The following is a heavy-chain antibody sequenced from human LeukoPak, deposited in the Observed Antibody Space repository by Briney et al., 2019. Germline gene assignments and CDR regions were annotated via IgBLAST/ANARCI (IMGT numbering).Heavy chain of an antibody. Sequence: GGSLRLSCAASGFTFSSYAMSWVRQAPGKGLEWVSTITGSGGSTYYADSVKGRFTISRDNSKNTLYLQMISLRAEDTAVYYCAKGYGSGTSRYYFDYWGQGTLVPVSS. CDR3: AKGYGSGTSRYYFDY. D-gene: IGHD3-10*01. J-gene: IGHJ4*02. CDR1: GFTFSSYA. V-gene: IGHV3-23*01. CDR2: ITGSGGST.